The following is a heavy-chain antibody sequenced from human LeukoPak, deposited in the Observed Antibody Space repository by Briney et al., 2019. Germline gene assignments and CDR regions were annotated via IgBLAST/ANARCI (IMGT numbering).Heavy chain of an antibody. Sequence: PSETLSLTCAVHGGSFSGSAWSWIRQPPGKGLEWVGEISHTGSTNYHPSMKSRVRISVATSKNKLCPKWTSLTAADTAVYYCARLRGLYYGYAMDVWGQGSTGTVSS. V-gene: IGHV4-34*01. CDR1: GGSFSGSA. CDR3: ARLRGLYYGYAMDV. D-gene: IGHD3-10*01. J-gene: IGHJ6*02. CDR2: ISHTGST.